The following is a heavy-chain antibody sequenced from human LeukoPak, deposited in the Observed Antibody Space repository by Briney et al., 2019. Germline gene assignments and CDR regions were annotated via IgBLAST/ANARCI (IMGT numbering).Heavy chain of an antibody. CDR2: ISSGSSTI. Sequence: GGSLRLSCAASGFXFSSYNINWVRQAPGKGLEWVSYISSGSSTIYYADSVKGRFTISRDNAKNSLYLQMNSLRDEDTALYYCARDGGYYDILTGYYCRAFDIWGQGTMVTVSS. CDR3: ARDGGYYDILTGYYCRAFDI. V-gene: IGHV3-48*02. J-gene: IGHJ3*02. CDR1: GFXFSSYN. D-gene: IGHD3-9*01.